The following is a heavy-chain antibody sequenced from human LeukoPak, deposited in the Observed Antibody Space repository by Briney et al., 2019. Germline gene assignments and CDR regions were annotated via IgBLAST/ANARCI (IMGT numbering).Heavy chain of an antibody. CDR1: AFTFSDYR. Sequence: GGSLSLPCAASAFTFSDYRMKWARQAPGEGLEWLSYISGRSSTIYYADSVRGRFTISRDNSKNTLYLQMNSLRAEDTAVYYCARHRRIAVAVDAFDIWGQGTMVTVSS. D-gene: IGHD6-19*01. CDR3: ARHRRIAVAVDAFDI. CDR2: ISGRSSTI. V-gene: IGHV3-48*01. J-gene: IGHJ3*02.